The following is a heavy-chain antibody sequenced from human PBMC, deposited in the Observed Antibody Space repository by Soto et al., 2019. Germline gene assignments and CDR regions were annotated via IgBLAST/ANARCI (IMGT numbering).Heavy chain of an antibody. CDR1: GITFSSYA. D-gene: IGHD6-13*01. V-gene: IGHV3-23*01. CDR2: ISGSGGST. CDR3: AKDTRAAADPYYFDY. Sequence: EVQLLESGGGLVQPGGSLRLSCAASGITFSSYAMSWVRQAPGKGLEWVSAISGSGGSTYYADSVKGRFTISRDNSKNTLYLQMNSLRAEDTAIYYCAKDTRAAADPYYFDYWGQGTLVTVSS. J-gene: IGHJ4*02.